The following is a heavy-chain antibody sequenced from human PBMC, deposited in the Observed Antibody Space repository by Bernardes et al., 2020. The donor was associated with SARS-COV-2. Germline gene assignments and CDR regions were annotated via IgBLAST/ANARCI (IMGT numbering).Heavy chain of an antibody. D-gene: IGHD4-17*01. CDR3: ARHPRPSKTTVAAYFDY. CDR1: GGSISSSSYY. V-gene: IGHV4-39*01. J-gene: IGHJ4*02. Sequence: SETLSLTCTVSGGSISSSSYYWGWIRQPPGKGLEWIGSIYYSGSTYYNPSLKSRVTISVDTSKNQFSLKLSSVTAADTAVYYCARHPRPSKTTVAAYFDYWGQGTLVTVSS. CDR2: IYYSGST.